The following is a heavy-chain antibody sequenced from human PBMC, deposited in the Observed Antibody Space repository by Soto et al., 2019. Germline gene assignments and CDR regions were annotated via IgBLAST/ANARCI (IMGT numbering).Heavy chain of an antibody. CDR1: GFSFSSYW. CDR3: TRPHSSSSGLDY. J-gene: IGHJ4*02. CDR2: INTDGSTT. Sequence: EVQLVESGGGLVQPGGSLRLSCAASGFSFSSYWMHWVRRAPGKGLVWVSRINTDGSTTTYADSVKGRFTISRDNAKNTLWLQMNSLRAEDTAVYYCTRPHSSSSGLDYWGQGTLVTVSS. D-gene: IGHD6-6*01. V-gene: IGHV3-74*01.